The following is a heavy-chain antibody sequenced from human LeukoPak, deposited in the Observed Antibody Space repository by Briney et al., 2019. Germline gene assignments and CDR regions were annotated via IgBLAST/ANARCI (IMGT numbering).Heavy chain of an antibody. D-gene: IGHD3-22*01. CDR3: AKDLPYYYDSSGYYVGYMDV. CDR1: GFTFSSYE. CDR2: IRYDGSNK. J-gene: IGHJ6*03. Sequence: GGSLRLSCAASGFTFSSYEMNWVRQAPGKGLEWVAFIRYDGSNKYYADSVKGRFNSKNTLYLQMNSLRAEDTAVYYCAKDLPYYYDSSGYYVGYMDVWGKGTTVTVSS. V-gene: IGHV3-30*02.